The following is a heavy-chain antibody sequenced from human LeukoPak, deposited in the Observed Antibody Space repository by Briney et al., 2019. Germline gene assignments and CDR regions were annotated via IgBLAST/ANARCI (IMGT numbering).Heavy chain of an antibody. Sequence: GGSLRLSCAASGFTFSSYSMNWVRQAPGKGLEWVSYISSSSSTIYYADSVKGRFTISRDNAKYSVYLQMNSLRGEDTAVYYCARRMAGDGSHAFDLWGQGTMVTVSS. D-gene: IGHD3-10*01. CDR2: ISSSSSTI. J-gene: IGHJ3*01. V-gene: IGHV3-48*04. CDR3: ARRMAGDGSHAFDL. CDR1: GFTFSSYS.